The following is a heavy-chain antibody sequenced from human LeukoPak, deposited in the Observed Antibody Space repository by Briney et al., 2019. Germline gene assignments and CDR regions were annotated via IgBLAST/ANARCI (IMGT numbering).Heavy chain of an antibody. Sequence: GASVKVSCKASGYTFTSYYMHWVRQAPRQGLEWMGWMNPNSGNTGYGQKFQGRVTITRNTSISTAYMELRSLRSDDTAVYYCARNYGDLDAFDIWGQGTMVTVSS. CDR2: MNPNSGNT. D-gene: IGHD4-17*01. V-gene: IGHV1-8*03. CDR1: GYTFTSYY. CDR3: ARNYGDLDAFDI. J-gene: IGHJ3*02.